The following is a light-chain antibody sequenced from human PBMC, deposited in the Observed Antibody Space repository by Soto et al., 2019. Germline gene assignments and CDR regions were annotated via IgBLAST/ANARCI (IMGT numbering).Light chain of an antibody. CDR1: RSNVGRNY. Sequence: QSAVTQPPSVSQTPGQRVTISCSGSRSNVGRNYVSWYQHVQGTAPKLLIYSHDQRPSGVPDRISASRSGTAASLAISGLLSEDEAFYYCAAWDDSLNAWVFGGGTKLTVL. CDR2: SHD. V-gene: IGLV1-44*01. CDR3: AAWDDSLNAWV. J-gene: IGLJ3*02.